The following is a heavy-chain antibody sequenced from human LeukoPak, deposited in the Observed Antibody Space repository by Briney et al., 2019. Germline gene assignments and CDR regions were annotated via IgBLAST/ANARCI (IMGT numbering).Heavy chain of an antibody. CDR3: ARGGDDYVWGSYRPYLLFDY. V-gene: IGHV4-59*01. Sequence: SETLSLTCTVSGGSISSYYWSWIRQPPGKGLEGIGYMYYSGSTNYNPSLKSRVTISVDTSKNQFSLKLSSVTAADTAVYYCARGGDDYVWGSYRPYLLFDYWGQGTLVTVSS. J-gene: IGHJ4*02. CDR2: MYYSGST. CDR1: GGSISSYY. D-gene: IGHD3-16*02.